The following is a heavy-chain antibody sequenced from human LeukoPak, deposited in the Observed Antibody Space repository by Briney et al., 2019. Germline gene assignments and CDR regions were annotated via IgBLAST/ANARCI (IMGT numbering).Heavy chain of an antibody. D-gene: IGHD6-25*01. CDR2: IGTSSTTI. CDR3: ARFAAGGSYYYYMDV. V-gene: IGHV3-48*01. Sequence: GGSLRLSCAASGFTFSSYTMNWVRQPPGKGLEWVSNIGTSSTTIYYADSVKGRFTISRDNAKNSLYLQMNSLRADDTAVYYCARFAAGGSYYYYMDVWGKGPRSPSP. CDR1: GFTFSSYT. J-gene: IGHJ6*03.